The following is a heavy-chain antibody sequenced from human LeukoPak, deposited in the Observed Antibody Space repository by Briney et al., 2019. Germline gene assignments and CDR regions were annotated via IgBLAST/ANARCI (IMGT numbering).Heavy chain of an antibody. CDR3: AKVASPYYDQTGVDY. V-gene: IGHV3-66*01. D-gene: IGHD3-22*01. J-gene: IGHJ4*02. CDR2: IYSGGST. Sequence: PGGSLRLSCAASGFTVSSNYMSWVRQAPGKGLEWVSVIYSGGSTYYADSVKGRFTISRDNSKNTLYLQMNSLRAEDTAVYYCAKVASPYYDQTGVDYWGQGTLVTVSS. CDR1: GFTVSSNY.